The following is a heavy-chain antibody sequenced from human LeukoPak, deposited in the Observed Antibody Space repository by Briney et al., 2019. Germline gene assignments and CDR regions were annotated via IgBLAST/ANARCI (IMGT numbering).Heavy chain of an antibody. Sequence: PSETLSLTCAVYGGSFSGYYWSWIRQPPGKGLEWIGEINHSGSTNYNPSLKSRATISVDTSKNQFSLKLSSVTAADTAVYYCARWRALWSRAGAFDIWGQGTMVTVSS. V-gene: IGHV4-34*01. CDR3: ARWRALWSRAGAFDI. D-gene: IGHD3-10*01. J-gene: IGHJ3*02. CDR2: INHSGST. CDR1: GGSFSGYY.